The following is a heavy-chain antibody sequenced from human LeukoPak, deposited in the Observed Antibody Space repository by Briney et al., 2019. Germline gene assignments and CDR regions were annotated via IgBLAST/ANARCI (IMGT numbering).Heavy chain of an antibody. J-gene: IGHJ4*02. D-gene: IGHD6-19*01. CDR2: VNHSGST. CDR1: GGSFSGYY. V-gene: IGHV4-34*01. Sequence: SETLSLTCAVYGGSFSGYYCSWIRQPPGKGLEWTGEVNHSGSTNYNPSLKSRVTISEDTSKNQFSLKLSSVTAADTAVYYCARKAGKQWHFDYWGQGALVTVSS. CDR3: ARKAGKQWHFDY.